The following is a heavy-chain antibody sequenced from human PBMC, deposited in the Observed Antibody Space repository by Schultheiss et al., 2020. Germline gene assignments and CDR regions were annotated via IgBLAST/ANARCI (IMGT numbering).Heavy chain of an antibody. Sequence: SVKVSCKASGGTFSSYAISWVRQAPGQGLEWMGRIIPILGIANYAQKFQGRVTMTRNTSISTAYMELSSLRSEDTALFYCATDLFSHYWGQGTLVTVSS. CDR2: IIPILGIA. V-gene: IGHV1-69*04. CDR3: ATDLFSHY. CDR1: GGTFSSYA. J-gene: IGHJ4*02.